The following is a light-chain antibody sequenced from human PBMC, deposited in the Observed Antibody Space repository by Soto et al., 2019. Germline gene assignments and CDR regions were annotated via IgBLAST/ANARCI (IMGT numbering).Light chain of an antibody. J-gene: IGKJ2*02. Sequence: EIVMTQSPATLSVSPGERATLSCRASQSVSSNLAWYQQKPGQAPRLLIYGASTRATGIPARFSGGGSGTEFTLTISSLQSEDFAVYYCQQYNNWLRGTFGQGTKLEIK. V-gene: IGKV3-15*01. CDR2: GAS. CDR3: QQYNNWLRGT. CDR1: QSVSSN.